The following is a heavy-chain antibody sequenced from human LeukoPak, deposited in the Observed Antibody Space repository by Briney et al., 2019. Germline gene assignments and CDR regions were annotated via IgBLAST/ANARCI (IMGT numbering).Heavy chain of an antibody. CDR2: IYSGGST. CDR3: ARVNQLLTIDY. V-gene: IGHV3-53*01. D-gene: IGHD4/OR15-4a*01. J-gene: IGHJ4*02. Sequence: GGSLRLSCAASGFTVSDNYMSWVRQAPWKGLEWVSVIYSGGSTYYSDSVKGRFTISRDNSKNTLYLQMNSLSAEDTAVYYCARVNQLLTIDYWGQGTLVTVSS. CDR1: GFTVSDNY.